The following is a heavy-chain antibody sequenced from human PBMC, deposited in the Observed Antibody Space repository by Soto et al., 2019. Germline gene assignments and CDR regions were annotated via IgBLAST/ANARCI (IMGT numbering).Heavy chain of an antibody. CDR2: IIPIFGTA. Sequence: SVKVSCKASGGTFSSYAISWVRQAPGQGLEWMGGIIPIFGTANYAQKFQGRVTITADESTNTAYMELSSLRSEDTAVYYCAREMGYYYGSGSYFDIWGQGTMVTVSS. V-gene: IGHV1-69*13. J-gene: IGHJ3*02. D-gene: IGHD3-10*01. CDR1: GGTFSSYA. CDR3: AREMGYYYGSGSYFDI.